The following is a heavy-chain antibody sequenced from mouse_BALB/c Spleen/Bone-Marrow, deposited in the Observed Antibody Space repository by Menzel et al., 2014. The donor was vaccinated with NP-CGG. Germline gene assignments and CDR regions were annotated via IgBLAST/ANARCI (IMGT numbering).Heavy chain of an antibody. CDR2: INPDSSTI. Sequence: EVMLVESGGGLVQPGGSLKLSCAASGFDFSRFWMSWVRQAPGKGLEWIGEINPDSSTINYTPSLKDKFIISRVNAKNALYLQKSKVRSEDTALYYGTRLHYYGYSAYWGQGTLVTVST. D-gene: IGHD1-2*01. CDR3: TRLHYYGYSAY. V-gene: IGHV4-1*02. J-gene: IGHJ3*01. CDR1: GFDFSRFW.